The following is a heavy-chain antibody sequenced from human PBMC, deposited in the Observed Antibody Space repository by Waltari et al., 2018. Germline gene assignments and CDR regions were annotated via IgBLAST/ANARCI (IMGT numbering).Heavy chain of an antibody. Sequence: EVQLVESGGALVQRGGSLRLSWATCGLTFSTYWMHWVRQAPGKGLMWVAHIESDESRTTYAESVKGRFTISRDNAKNTVYLQMNSLRDEDTAVYYCVRDEPGDGLDYWGQGTLVTVSS. CDR2: IESDESRT. V-gene: IGHV3-74*03. CDR3: VRDEPGDGLDY. D-gene: IGHD7-27*01. CDR1: GLTFSTYW. J-gene: IGHJ4*02.